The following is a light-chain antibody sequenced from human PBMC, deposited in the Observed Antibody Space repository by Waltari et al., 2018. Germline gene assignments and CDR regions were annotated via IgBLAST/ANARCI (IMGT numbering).Light chain of an antibody. CDR3: QHYNSFPWT. CDR1: QSISNW. J-gene: IGKJ1*01. Sequence: DIQMTQSPSTLSASVGDRVTIPCRASQSISNWLAWYQQRPGKAPKLLIYKASSLQSGVPSRFSGSGSGTEFTLTISNLQPDDFATYYCQHYNSFPWTFGQGTKVEIK. V-gene: IGKV1-5*03. CDR2: KAS.